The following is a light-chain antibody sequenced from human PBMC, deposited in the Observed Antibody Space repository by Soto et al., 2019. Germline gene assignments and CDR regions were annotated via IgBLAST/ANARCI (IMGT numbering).Light chain of an antibody. CDR2: DTS. J-gene: IGKJ5*01. CDR3: QQRCAWPA. CDR1: PSVTNY. Sequence: EIRLTQSPSTLSLSVGERATLSCTASPSVTNYLAWYQQKPGQAPRLLIFDTSIRATGIPARFSGSGSGTDFSLTISSLEPEDFAVYYCQQRCAWPAFGQGTRLEN. V-gene: IGKV3-11*01.